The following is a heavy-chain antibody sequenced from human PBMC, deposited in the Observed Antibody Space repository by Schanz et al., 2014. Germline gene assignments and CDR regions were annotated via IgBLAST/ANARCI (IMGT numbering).Heavy chain of an antibody. D-gene: IGHD7-27*01. CDR2: TSNDGSFT. Sequence: VQLVESGGGVVQPGRSLRLSCAASGFTFSSYWMHWVRQAPGKGLVWVSRTSNDGSFTTFADSVKGRFTISRDNAKNTLYLQMNSLRAEDTAVYYCARDDAWAFDYWGHGTLVTVSS. CDR1: GFTFSSYW. J-gene: IGHJ4*01. CDR3: ARDDAWAFDY. V-gene: IGHV3-74*01.